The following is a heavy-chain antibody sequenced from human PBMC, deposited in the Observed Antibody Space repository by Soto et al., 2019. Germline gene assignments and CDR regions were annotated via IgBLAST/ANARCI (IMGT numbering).Heavy chain of an antibody. V-gene: IGHV1-18*01. CDR2: NT. Sequence: QVQLVQSGAEVKKPGASVKISCKTSGYTFANYGVNWVRQAPGQGLEWVGCNTDYAQKFQRTVTMTRDTSTSTAYLELRSQKSDDTAVYYWARGGLHIYDGSWNYYFDYWGQGTLVTVSS. CDR1: GYTFANYG. D-gene: IGHD1-7*01. CDR3: ARGGLHIYDGSWNYYFDY. J-gene: IGHJ4*02.